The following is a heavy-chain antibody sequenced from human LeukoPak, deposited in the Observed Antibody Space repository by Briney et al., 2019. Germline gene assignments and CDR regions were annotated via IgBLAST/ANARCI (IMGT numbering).Heavy chain of an antibody. CDR2: ISHSSSGT. J-gene: IGHJ4*02. CDR1: GFTFRSYA. Sequence: GGSLRLSCAGSGFTFRSYAMSWVRQAPGKGLEWVSAISHSSSGTYYVDSVRGRFTISRDNSKNLLYMQMNSLRAEDTAVYYCAKGPDDCSSTSCSQRYWGQGTLVTVSS. V-gene: IGHV3-23*01. CDR3: AKGPDDCSSTSCSQRY. D-gene: IGHD2-2*01.